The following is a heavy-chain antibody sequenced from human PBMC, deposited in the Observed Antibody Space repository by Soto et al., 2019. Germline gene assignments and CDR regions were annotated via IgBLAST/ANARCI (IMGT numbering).Heavy chain of an antibody. V-gene: IGHV4-59*01. CDR3: ARGQLIYGSGSPPHYYYYGMDV. CDR2: IYYSGST. CDR1: GGSISSYY. J-gene: IGHJ6*02. Sequence: PSETLSLTCTVSGGSISSYYWSWIRQPPGKGLEWIGYIYYSGSTNYNPSLKSRVTISVDTSKNQFSLKLSSVTAADTAVYYCARGQLIYGSGSPPHYYYYGMDVWGQGTTVTVS. D-gene: IGHD3-10*01.